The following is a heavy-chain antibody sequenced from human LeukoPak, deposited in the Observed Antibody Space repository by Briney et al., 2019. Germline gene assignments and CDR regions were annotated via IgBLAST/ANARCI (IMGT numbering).Heavy chain of an antibody. CDR2: INPNSGGT. Sequence: ASVKVSCKASGYTFTGYYMHWVRQAPGQGLEWIGWINPNSGGTNYAQKFQGRVTMTRDTSISTAYMELSRLRSDDTAVYYCARDKMGHSSGYSLELDYWGQGTLVTVSS. J-gene: IGHJ4*02. V-gene: IGHV1-2*02. D-gene: IGHD3-22*01. CDR1: GYTFTGYY. CDR3: ARDKMGHSSGYSLELDY.